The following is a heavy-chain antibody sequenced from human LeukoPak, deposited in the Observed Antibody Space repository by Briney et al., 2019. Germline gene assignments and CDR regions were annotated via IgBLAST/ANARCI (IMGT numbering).Heavy chain of an antibody. CDR3: ARGRDFWSGYYLMSWFDP. D-gene: IGHD3-3*01. Sequence: GGSLRLSCAASGFTFSSYSMNWVRQAPGKGLEWVSSISSSSSYIYYADSVKGRFTISRDNAKNSLYLQMNSLRAEDTAVYYCARGRDFWSGYYLMSWFDPWGQGTLVTVSS. J-gene: IGHJ5*02. CDR1: GFTFSSYS. CDR2: ISSSSSYI. V-gene: IGHV3-21*01.